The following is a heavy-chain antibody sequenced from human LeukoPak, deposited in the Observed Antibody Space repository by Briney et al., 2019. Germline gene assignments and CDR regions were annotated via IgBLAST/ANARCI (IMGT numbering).Heavy chain of an antibody. CDR3: AGHHPRNTVDF. Sequence: SETLSLTCTVSGGSISSYYWSWIRQPPGKGLEWIAYISDIGSINYNPSLKSRVTISLDTSKNQFSLKLSSVTAADSAVYYCAGHHPRNTVDFWGQGTLVTVSS. D-gene: IGHD2/OR15-2a*01. CDR1: GGSISSYY. V-gene: IGHV4-59*08. J-gene: IGHJ4*02. CDR2: ISDIGSI.